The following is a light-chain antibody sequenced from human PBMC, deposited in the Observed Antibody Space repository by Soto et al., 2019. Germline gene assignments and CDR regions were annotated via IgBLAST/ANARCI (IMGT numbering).Light chain of an antibody. J-gene: IGKJ2*01. CDR1: QSVSSN. V-gene: IGKV3-15*01. CDR2: GAS. Sequence: EIVMTQSPATLSVSPGERATLSCRASQSVSSNLAWYQQKPGQAPRLLIYGASTRATGIPARFSGSGSGTEFTLTISSLQSEDFAVYYCQQYNNWRPKYTFGQGTKLEIK. CDR3: QQYNNWRPKYT.